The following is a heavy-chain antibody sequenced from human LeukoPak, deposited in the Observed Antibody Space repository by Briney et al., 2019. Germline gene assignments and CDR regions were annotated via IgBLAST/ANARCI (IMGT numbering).Heavy chain of an antibody. CDR3: ARGGPWELSHRDYFDY. CDR1: GYSIASGYL. D-gene: IGHD1-26*01. CDR2: IYHSGRT. V-gene: IGHV4-38-2*02. Sequence: SETLSLTCTVSGYSIASGYLWGWIRQPPEKGLEWIATIYHSGRTYYNLSLKGRVTISMDTSRNQFSLKVTSVTAAETALYFCARGGPWELSHRDYFDYWGQGTLVTVSS. J-gene: IGHJ4*02.